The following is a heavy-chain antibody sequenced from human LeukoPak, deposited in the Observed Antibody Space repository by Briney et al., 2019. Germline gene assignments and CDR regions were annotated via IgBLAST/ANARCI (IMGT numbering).Heavy chain of an antibody. J-gene: IGHJ5*02. CDR1: EYSFTTYW. V-gene: IGHV5-51*01. Sequence: GESLKISCEGSEYSFTTYWIAWVRQMPGKGLEWMGIIYPGDSDTRYSPSFQGQVSISVDKSISTAYLQWSSLKATDTAMYYCARTPDSSGKNWFDPWGQGTLVTVSS. D-gene: IGHD3-22*01. CDR2: IYPGDSDT. CDR3: ARTPDSSGKNWFDP.